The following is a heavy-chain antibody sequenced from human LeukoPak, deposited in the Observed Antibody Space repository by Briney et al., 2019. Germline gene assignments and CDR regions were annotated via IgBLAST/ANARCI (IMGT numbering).Heavy chain of an antibody. CDR2: INPKSGGA. Sequence: SVKVSSKPSGYTFTGYYMHWVRQAPGQGREWLGWINPKSGGANYAQQFQGMVTMTRDTSISTAYMELSSLRSDDTGVYYCARGQYCSGGSCFFDYWGQGTLVTVSS. CDR3: ARGQYCSGGSCFFDY. J-gene: IGHJ4*02. D-gene: IGHD2-15*01. V-gene: IGHV1-2*02. CDR1: GYTFTGYY.